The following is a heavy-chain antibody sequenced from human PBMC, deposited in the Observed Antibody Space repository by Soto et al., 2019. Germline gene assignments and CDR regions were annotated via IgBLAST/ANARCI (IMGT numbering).Heavy chain of an antibody. D-gene: IGHD3-22*01. CDR1: GFTFSSYA. Sequence: GGSLRLSCAASGFTFSSYAMSWVRQAPGKGLEWVAVISYDGSNKYYADSVKGRFTISRDNSKNTLYLQMNSLRAEDTAVYYCANFLYDGSGYYPDAFDIWGQGTMVTVSS. CDR2: ISYDGSNK. J-gene: IGHJ3*02. V-gene: IGHV3-30*18. CDR3: ANFLYDGSGYYPDAFDI.